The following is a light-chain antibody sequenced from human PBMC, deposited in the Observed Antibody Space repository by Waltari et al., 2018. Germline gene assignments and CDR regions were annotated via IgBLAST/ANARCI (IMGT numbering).Light chain of an antibody. J-gene: IGKJ1*01. CDR2: QVS. CDR3: MQGTHWPRT. Sequence: DVVMTQSPLSLPVTLGQPASIYCSSSQNLLNSGGNTFLNWFQQRPGQSPRRLIYQVSNRDSGVPDRFSGSGSGTDFTLRISRVEAEDVGVYYCMQGTHWPRTFGQGTKVEIK. V-gene: IGKV2-30*01. CDR1: QNLLNSGGNTF.